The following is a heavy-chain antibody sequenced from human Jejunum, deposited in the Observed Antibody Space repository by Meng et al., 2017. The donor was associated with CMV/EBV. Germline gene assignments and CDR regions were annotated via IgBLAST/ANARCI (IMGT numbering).Heavy chain of an antibody. CDR2: IKSKTDGGTT. Sequence: SLRLSCAAYGFTFRKDLMNWVRQAPGKGLEWVGRIKSKTDGGTTDYAAPVKGRFTISRDDSKNTLYLEMNSLKSEDTAVYYCTTLTYWGHGNLVTVSS. V-gene: IGHV3-15*01. J-gene: IGHJ4*01. CDR3: TTLTY. CDR1: GFTFRKDL.